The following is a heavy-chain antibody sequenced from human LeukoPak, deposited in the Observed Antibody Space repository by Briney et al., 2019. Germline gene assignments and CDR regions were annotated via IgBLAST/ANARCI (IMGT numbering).Heavy chain of an antibody. CDR1: GYTFTSYD. Sequence: GASVKVSCKASGYTFTSYDINWVRQATGQGLEWMGWMNPNSGNTGYAQKFQGRVTMTRNTSISTAYMELSSLRSEDTAVYYCARAVYDRSGYYRPFDYWGQGTLVTVSS. D-gene: IGHD3-22*01. CDR2: MNPNSGNT. J-gene: IGHJ4*02. V-gene: IGHV1-8*01. CDR3: ARAVYDRSGYYRPFDY.